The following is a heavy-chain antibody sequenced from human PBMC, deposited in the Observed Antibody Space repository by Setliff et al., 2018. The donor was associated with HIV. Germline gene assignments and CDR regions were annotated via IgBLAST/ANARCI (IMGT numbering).Heavy chain of an antibody. CDR1: GYTFTSYD. D-gene: IGHD6-6*01. J-gene: IGHJ4*02. Sequence: GASVKVSCKASGYTFTSYDINWVRQATGQGLEWMGWMNPNSGNTGYAQKFQGRVTMTRNTSISTAYMELSSLKASDTGMYFCARASLAARPHFFDSWGQGTLVTVSS. V-gene: IGHV1-8*01. CDR2: MNPNSGNT. CDR3: ARASLAARPHFFDS.